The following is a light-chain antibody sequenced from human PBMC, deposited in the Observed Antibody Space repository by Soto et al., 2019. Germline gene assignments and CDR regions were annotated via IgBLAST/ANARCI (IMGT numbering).Light chain of an antibody. V-gene: IGKV4-1*01. CDR1: QSVLYSSNNRNY. Sequence: DIVMTQSPDSLAVSLGERVTINCKSSQSVLYSSNNRNYLAWYQQKPGQPPKLLIYWASTRESGVPDRFSGSGSGTDFTLTISSLQPEDFATYYCQQSDSTGTWTFGQGTKVDIK. CDR2: WAS. CDR3: QQSDSTGTWT. J-gene: IGKJ1*01.